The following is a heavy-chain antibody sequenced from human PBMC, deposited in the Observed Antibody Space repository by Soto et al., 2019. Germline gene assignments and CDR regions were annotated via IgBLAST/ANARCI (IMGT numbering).Heavy chain of an antibody. V-gene: IGHV2-5*02. CDR3: AHKGPEDWPLDY. D-gene: IGHD3-9*01. J-gene: IGHJ4*02. Sequence: QITLKESGPTLVRPTQTLTLTCAFSGFSLCTSGVGVGWIRQPPGKALEWLAVIYWDDSKHYSPSLRSRLTITKDTSKNQVVLTMTNRDPMDTGTYYYAHKGPEDWPLDYWGQGTLVTVSS. CDR1: GFSLCTSGVG. CDR2: IYWDDSK.